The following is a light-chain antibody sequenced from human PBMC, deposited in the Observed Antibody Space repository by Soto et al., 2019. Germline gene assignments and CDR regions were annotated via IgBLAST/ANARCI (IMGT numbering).Light chain of an antibody. CDR3: QQSDSTGTWT. J-gene: IGKJ1*01. V-gene: IGKV1-5*03. CDR1: QTISSW. CDR2: KAS. Sequence: DIQMTQSPSTLSGSVGDRVTITFRASQTISSWLAWYQQKPGKAPKLLIYKASTLKSGVPSRFSGSGSGTEFTLTISSLQPEDFATYYCQQSDSTGTWTFGQGTKVDIK.